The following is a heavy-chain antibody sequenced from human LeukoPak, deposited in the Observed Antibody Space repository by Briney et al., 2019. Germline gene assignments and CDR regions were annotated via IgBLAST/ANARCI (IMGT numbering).Heavy chain of an antibody. CDR2: INHSGST. V-gene: IGHV4-34*01. CDR3: VMTTVTGVDY. Sequence: PSEILSLTCAVHGGSFSAYYWSWVRQPPGKGLEWIGEINHSGSTNYNPSLKSRVTISADTSREKFSLNLSSVTAADTAVYYFVMTTVTGVDYWGQGTLVTVSS. J-gene: IGHJ4*02. CDR1: GGSFSAYY. D-gene: IGHD4-17*01.